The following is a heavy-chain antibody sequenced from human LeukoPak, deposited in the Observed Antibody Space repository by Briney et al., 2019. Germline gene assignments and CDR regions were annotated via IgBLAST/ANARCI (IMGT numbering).Heavy chain of an antibody. CDR3: ARARCSSTSCYVGFFDY. D-gene: IGHD2-2*01. Sequence: SETLSLTCTVSGGSISSYYWSWIRQPPGKGLEWIGYIYYSGSTNYNPSLKSRVTISVDTSKNQFSLKLSSVTAADTAVYYCARARCSSTSCYVGFFDYWGQGTLVTVSS. CDR2: IYYSGST. V-gene: IGHV4-59*01. J-gene: IGHJ4*02. CDR1: GGSISSYY.